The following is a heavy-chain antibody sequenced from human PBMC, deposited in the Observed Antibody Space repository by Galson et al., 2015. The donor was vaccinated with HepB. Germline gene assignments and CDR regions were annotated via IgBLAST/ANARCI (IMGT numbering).Heavy chain of an antibody. CDR3: TRDLAIFGVVAYYYYMDV. J-gene: IGHJ6*03. D-gene: IGHD3-3*01. CDR2: IRSKAYGGTT. V-gene: IGHV3-49*03. Sequence: SLRLSCAASRFTFGDYAMSWFRQAPGKGLEWVGFIRSKAYGGTTEYAASVKGRFTISRDDSKSIAYLQMNSLKTEDTAVYYCTRDLAIFGVVAYYYYMDVWGKGTTVTVSS. CDR1: RFTFGDYA.